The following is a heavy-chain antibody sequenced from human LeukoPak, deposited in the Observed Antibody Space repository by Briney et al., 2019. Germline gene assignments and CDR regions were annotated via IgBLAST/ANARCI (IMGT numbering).Heavy chain of an antibody. V-gene: IGHV3-11*01. CDR1: GFSYGGHY. D-gene: IGHD3-10*01. Sequence: PGGSLRLSCAASGFSYGGHYMSGMRQAPGKGPEWISYISGNGGDIAYADSVKGRFTTSRDNAKNSLHLQMNSLRVEDTAVYHCARHAGRTAGQWGQGTLIAVSS. CDR2: ISGNGGDI. CDR3: ARHAGRTAGQ. J-gene: IGHJ4*02.